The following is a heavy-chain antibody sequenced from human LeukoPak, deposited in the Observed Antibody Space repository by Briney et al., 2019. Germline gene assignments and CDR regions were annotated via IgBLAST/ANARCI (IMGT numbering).Heavy chain of an antibody. CDR3: ARDLEGSRNSDCVPAYYMDV. J-gene: IGHJ6*03. CDR2: INPSGGST. CDR1: GYTFTSYY. V-gene: IGHV1-46*01. Sequence: ASVKVSCKASGYTFTSYYMHWVRQAPGQGLEWMGIINPSGGSTSYAQKFQGRVTMTRDMPTSTVYMELSSLRSEDTAVYYCARDLEGSRNSDCVPAYYMDVWGKGTTVTVSS. D-gene: IGHD2-21*02.